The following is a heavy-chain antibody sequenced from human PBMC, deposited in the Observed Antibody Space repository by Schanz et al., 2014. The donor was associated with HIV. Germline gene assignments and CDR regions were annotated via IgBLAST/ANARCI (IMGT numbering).Heavy chain of an antibody. J-gene: IGHJ4*02. V-gene: IGHV3-33*01. CDR1: GFSFRTFG. D-gene: IGHD3-10*01. Sequence: QVQLVESGGGVVQPGRSLRLSCAASGFSFRTFGTHWVRQAPGKGLEWVALIYYDGTNKYYTDSVKGRFTISRDNSKNTLYLQMNSLRAEDTSVYYCARGFQGFDYWGQGTLVTVSS. CDR3: ARGFQGFDY. CDR2: IYYDGTNK.